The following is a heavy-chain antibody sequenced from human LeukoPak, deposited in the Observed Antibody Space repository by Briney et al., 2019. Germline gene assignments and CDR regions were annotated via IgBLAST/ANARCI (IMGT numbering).Heavy chain of an antibody. CDR1: GYTFTVYY. V-gene: IGHV1-2*06. Sequence: ASVTVSCKASGYTFTVYYMHWVRQAPGQGLEWMGRINPNSGGTNYAQKFQGRVTMTRDTSISTAYMELSRLRSDDTAVYYCAREKSSGWYRYWGQGTLVTVSS. J-gene: IGHJ4*02. D-gene: IGHD6-19*01. CDR2: INPNSGGT. CDR3: AREKSSGWYRY.